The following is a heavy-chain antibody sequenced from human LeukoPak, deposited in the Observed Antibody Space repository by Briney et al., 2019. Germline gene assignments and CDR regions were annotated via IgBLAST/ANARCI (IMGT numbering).Heavy chain of an antibody. V-gene: IGHV3-23*01. CDR2: ISGSGGST. CDR1: GFTFSSYG. Sequence: HPGGSLRLSCAASGFTFSSYGMSWVRQAPGKGLEWVSAISGSGGSTYYADSVKGRFTIPRDNSKNTLYLQMNSLRAEDTAVYYCAREGLGVTMIVVGPFDYWGQGTLVTVSS. D-gene: IGHD3-22*01. J-gene: IGHJ4*02. CDR3: AREGLGVTMIVVGPFDY.